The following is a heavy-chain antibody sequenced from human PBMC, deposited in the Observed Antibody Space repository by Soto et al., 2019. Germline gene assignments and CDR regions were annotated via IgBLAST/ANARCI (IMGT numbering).Heavy chain of an antibody. D-gene: IGHD6-6*01. CDR3: AHTIHLAARINGYFEY. V-gene: IGHV2-5*01. CDR2: IYWNDDK. J-gene: IGHJ4*02. Sequence: SGTTLVNPTQTLTLTCTFSGFSLSTVGVGVGWIRQPPGKALEWLALIYWNDDKRYSPSLKSRLTITKDTSKNQVVLTMTNMDPVDTATYYCAHTIHLAARINGYFEYWGQGTLVIVS. CDR1: GFSLSTVGVG.